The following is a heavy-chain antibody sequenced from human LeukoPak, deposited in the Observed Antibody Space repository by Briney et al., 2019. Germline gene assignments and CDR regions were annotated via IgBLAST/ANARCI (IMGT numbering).Heavy chain of an antibody. CDR2: IGTAGDT. D-gene: IGHD3-22*01. Sequence: AGGSLRPSCAASGFTFSSYDMHWVRQASGKGLEWVSAIGTAGDTYYPGSVKGRFTISRENAKNSLYLQMNSLRAGDTAVYYCARASSRYDSSGYYSDWGQGTLVTVSS. J-gene: IGHJ4*02. CDR1: GFTFSSYD. V-gene: IGHV3-13*01. CDR3: ARASSRYDSSGYYSD.